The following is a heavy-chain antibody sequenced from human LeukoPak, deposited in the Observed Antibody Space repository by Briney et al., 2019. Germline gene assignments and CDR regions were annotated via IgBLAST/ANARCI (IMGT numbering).Heavy chain of an antibody. CDR2: ISYDGSNK. Sequence: GRSLRLSCAASGFTFSSYGMHWVRQAPDKGLEWVAVISYDGSNKYYADSVKGRFTISRDNSKNTLYLQMNNLRAEDTAVYYCATGRSSSWPEFDYWGQGTLVIVSS. D-gene: IGHD6-13*01. J-gene: IGHJ4*02. V-gene: IGHV3-30*03. CDR3: ATGRSSSWPEFDY. CDR1: GFTFSSYG.